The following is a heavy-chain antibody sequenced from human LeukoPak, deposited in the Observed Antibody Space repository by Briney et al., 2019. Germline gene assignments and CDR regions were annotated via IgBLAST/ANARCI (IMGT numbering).Heavy chain of an antibody. CDR2: INGSGGST. Sequence: PGGSLRLSCAASGFTFSNYAMSWVRQAPGKGLEWVSAINGSGGSTYYADSVMGRFTISRDNSKNTLYLQLNSLRGEDTAVYYCAKVTGYSSGWYHYWGQGTLVTVSS. CDR1: GFTFSNYA. D-gene: IGHD6-19*01. V-gene: IGHV3-23*01. CDR3: AKVTGYSSGWYHY. J-gene: IGHJ4*02.